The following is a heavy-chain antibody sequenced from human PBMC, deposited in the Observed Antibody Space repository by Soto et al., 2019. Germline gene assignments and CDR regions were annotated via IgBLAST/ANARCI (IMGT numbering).Heavy chain of an antibody. V-gene: IGHV1-24*01. CDR2: FEPEDGGA. J-gene: IGHJ4*02. CDR3: AATRRIYANHFDY. CDR1: GDTLSQFS. D-gene: IGHD4-17*01. Sequence: ASVKVSCQLSGDTLSQFSIHWVRQAPGKGLEWMATFEPEDGGAAYAPEFQGRVTMTADTSLNTAYMHLNTLRSDDTAVFYCAATRRIYANHFDYWGQGTLVTVSS.